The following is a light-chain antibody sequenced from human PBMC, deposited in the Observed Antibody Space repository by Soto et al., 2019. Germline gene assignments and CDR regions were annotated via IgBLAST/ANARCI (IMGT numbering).Light chain of an antibody. CDR1: QSVSSSY. CDR3: QQYENWPLT. CDR2: GAS. V-gene: IGKV3-20*01. J-gene: IGKJ4*01. Sequence: EIVLTQSPGTLSLSPGERATLSCRASQSVSSSYLAWYQQKPGQAPRLLIYGASSRATGIPDRFSGSGSGTDFTLTISRLEPEDFAVYHCQQYENWPLTFGGGTKVDIK.